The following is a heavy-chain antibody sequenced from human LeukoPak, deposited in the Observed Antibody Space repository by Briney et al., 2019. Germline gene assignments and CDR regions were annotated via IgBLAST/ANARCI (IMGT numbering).Heavy chain of an antibody. D-gene: IGHD5-18*01. J-gene: IGHJ4*02. CDR2: IKKDGSER. CDR3: ARHLSGVTVYTYGRGIDY. CDR1: GFTFSSYW. V-gene: IGHV3-7*01. Sequence: GGSLRLSCAASGFTFSSYWMSWVRQAPGKGLEWVANIKKDGSERYYVDSVKGRFTISRDNAKTSLYLQMNSLRAEDTAVYYCARHLSGVTVYTYGRGIDYWGQGTLVTVSS.